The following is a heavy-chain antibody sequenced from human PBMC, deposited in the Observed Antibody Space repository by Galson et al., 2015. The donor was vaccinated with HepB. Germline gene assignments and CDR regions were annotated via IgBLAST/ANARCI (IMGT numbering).Heavy chain of an antibody. CDR2: ISFDGAKT. V-gene: IGHV3-30-3*01. Sequence: SLRLSCAASGFTFRTYAIHWVRQAPGKGLEWVAVISFDGAKTYYADSVKGRFTISRDNSKDTLYLQMDSLRADDTAVYHCARARAIIGPPSAGNWFDPWGQGTLVTVSS. J-gene: IGHJ5*02. CDR1: GFTFRTYA. CDR3: ARARAIIGPPSAGNWFDP.